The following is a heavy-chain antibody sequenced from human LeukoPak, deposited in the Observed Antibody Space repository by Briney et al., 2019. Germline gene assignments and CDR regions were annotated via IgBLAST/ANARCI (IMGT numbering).Heavy chain of an antibody. CDR1: GGSFSGYY. V-gene: IGHV4-34*01. CDR3: ARGIIGAAAALGL. Sequence: SETLSLTCAVYGGSFSGYYWSWIRQPPGKGLEWIGEINHSGSTNYNPSLKSRVTISVDTSKNQFSLKLSSVTAADTAVYYCARGIIGAAAALGLWGQGTLVTVSS. J-gene: IGHJ4*02. D-gene: IGHD6-13*01. CDR2: INHSGST.